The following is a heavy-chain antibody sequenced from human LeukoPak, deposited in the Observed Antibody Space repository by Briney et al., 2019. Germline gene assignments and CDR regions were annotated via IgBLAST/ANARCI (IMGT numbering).Heavy chain of an antibody. D-gene: IGHD2-2*01. CDR1: GYTFTGYY. V-gene: IGHV1-2*02. J-gene: IGHJ4*02. CDR3: ASPGGVVPAAIEPGFDY. Sequence: GASVKVSCKASGYTFTGYYMHWVRQAPGQGLEWMGWINPNSGGTNYAQKFQGRVTMTRDTPISTAYMELSRLRSDDTAVYYCASPGGVVPAAIEPGFDYWGQGTLVTVSS. CDR2: INPNSGGT.